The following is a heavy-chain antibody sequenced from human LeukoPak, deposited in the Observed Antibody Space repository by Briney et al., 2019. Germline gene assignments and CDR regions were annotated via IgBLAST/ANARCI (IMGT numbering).Heavy chain of an antibody. D-gene: IGHD1-26*01. CDR2: IYYSGST. CDR3: ARGIGSGSYRAGVWFDP. Sequence: SETLSLTCTVSGGSISSYYWSWIRQPPGKGLEWIGYIYYSGSTNYNPSLKSRVTISVDTSKNQFSLKLSSVTSADTAVYYCARGIGSGSYRAGVWFDPWGQGTLVTASS. CDR1: GGSISSYY. J-gene: IGHJ5*02. V-gene: IGHV4-59*01.